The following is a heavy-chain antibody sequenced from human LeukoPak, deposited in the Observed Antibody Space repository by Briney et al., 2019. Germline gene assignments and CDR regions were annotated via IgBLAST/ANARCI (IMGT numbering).Heavy chain of an antibody. CDR1: GFTFSSYA. CDR2: ISGSGGST. V-gene: IGHV3-23*01. D-gene: IGHD2-2*01. CDR3: AKDRVPAAMEALDY. Sequence: PGGSLRLSCAASGFTFSSYAMSWARKAPGKGLKWSQAISGSGGSTYYADSVKGRFTISRDNSKNTLYLQMNSLRAEDTAVYYCAKDRVPAAMEALDYWGQGTLVTVSS. J-gene: IGHJ4*02.